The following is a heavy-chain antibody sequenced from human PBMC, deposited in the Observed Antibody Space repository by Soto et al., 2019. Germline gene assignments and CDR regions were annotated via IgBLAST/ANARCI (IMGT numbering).Heavy chain of an antibody. V-gene: IGHV1-18*01. CDR3: ARDGSHYGYYASYAWFDP. D-gene: IGHD4-17*01. Sequence: ASVKVSCKASGYTFTSYGISWVRQAPGQGLEWMGWISAYNGNTNYAQKLQGRVTMTTDTSTSTAYMELRSLRSDDTAVYYCARDGSHYGYYASYAWFDPWGQGTLVTVSS. J-gene: IGHJ5*02. CDR1: GYTFTSYG. CDR2: ISAYNGNT.